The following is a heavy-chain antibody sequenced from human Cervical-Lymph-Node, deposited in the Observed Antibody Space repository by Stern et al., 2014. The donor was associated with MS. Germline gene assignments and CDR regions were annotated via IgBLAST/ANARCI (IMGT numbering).Heavy chain of an antibody. CDR1: GYTFTSYG. V-gene: IGHV1-18*01. CDR2: TSAYNGNT. CDR3: ARGIRWNYYYYGMDV. J-gene: IGHJ6*02. D-gene: IGHD1-1*01. Sequence: VQLVESGAEVKKPGASVKVSCKASGYTFTSYGISWVRQAPGQGLAWMGWTSAYNGNTNDAQKLQGRVTMTTDTSTSTAYMELRSRRSDDTAVYDCARGIRWNYYYYGMDVWGQGTTVTVSS.